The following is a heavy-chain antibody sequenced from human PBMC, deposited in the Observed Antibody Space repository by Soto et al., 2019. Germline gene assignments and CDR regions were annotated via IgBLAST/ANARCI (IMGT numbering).Heavy chain of an antibody. V-gene: IGHV3-53*01. J-gene: IGHJ5*02. CDR1: GFSVSSNY. D-gene: IGHD1-26*01. Sequence: QTVGSVRLSCAISGFSVSSNYLSWVRQAPGKGLEWVSVHYSGGSTYYADSVQGRFTISRDKSNNTLYLQMRRVRAEDTAVYFCARHRHPRGTVGATSPLDPWGQGTQVTVSS. CDR3: ARHRHPRGTVGATSPLDP. CDR2: HYSGGST.